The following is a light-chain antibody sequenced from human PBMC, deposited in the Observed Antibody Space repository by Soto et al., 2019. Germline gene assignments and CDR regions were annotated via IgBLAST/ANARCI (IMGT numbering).Light chain of an antibody. V-gene: IGLV2-14*01. Sequence: QSALTQPASVSGSAGQSITISCTGTSSDVGGYNYVSWYQQHPGKAPKLMIYEVSNRPSGVSNRFSGSKSGNTASLTISGLXAEDEADYYCSSYTSSSTPYIFGTGTKVTVL. CDR3: SSYTSSSTPYI. CDR1: SSDVGGYNY. CDR2: EVS. J-gene: IGLJ1*01.